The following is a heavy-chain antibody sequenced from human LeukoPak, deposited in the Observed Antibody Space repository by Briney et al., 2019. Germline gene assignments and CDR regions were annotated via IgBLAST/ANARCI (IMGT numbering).Heavy chain of an antibody. CDR2: IYYSGST. D-gene: IGHD3-22*01. CDR3: ARETKTYYYDSSGYFDY. V-gene: IGHV4-30-4*01. Sequence: SQTLSFTCTVSGRSISSGDYYWSWIRQPPGKGLEWIGYIYYSGSTYYNPSLKSRVTISVDTSKNQFSLKLSSVTAADTAVYYCARETKTYYYDSSGYFDYWGQGTLVTVSS. CDR1: GRSISSGDYY. J-gene: IGHJ4*02.